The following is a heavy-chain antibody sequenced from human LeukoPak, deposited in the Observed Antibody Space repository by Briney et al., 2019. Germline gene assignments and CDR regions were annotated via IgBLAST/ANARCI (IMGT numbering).Heavy chain of an antibody. Sequence: AGSLTLSCAASGFTFSDYYMSWIRQAPGKGLEWVSYISSSSSDTNYADSVKGRFTISRDNAKKSLYLQMNSLRAEDTAVYYCARGSRTIQLGDDYWGQGTLVTDSS. D-gene: IGHD5-24*01. J-gene: IGHJ4*02. V-gene: IGHV3-11*06. CDR2: ISSSSSDT. CDR1: GFTFSDYY. CDR3: ARGSRTIQLGDDY.